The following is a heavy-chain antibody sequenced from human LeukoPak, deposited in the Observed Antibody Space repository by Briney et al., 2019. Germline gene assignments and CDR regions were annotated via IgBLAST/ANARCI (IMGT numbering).Heavy chain of an antibody. V-gene: IGHV4-39*01. CDR2: IYYSGST. Sequence: ASETLSLTCTVSGGSISSSSYYWGWIRQPPGKGLEWIGSIYYSGSTYYNPSLKSRVTISVDTSKNQFSLKLSSVTAADTAVYYCARCYGGNLPFDYWGQGTLVTVSS. CDR1: GGSISSSSYY. J-gene: IGHJ4*02. D-gene: IGHD4-23*01. CDR3: ARCYGGNLPFDY.